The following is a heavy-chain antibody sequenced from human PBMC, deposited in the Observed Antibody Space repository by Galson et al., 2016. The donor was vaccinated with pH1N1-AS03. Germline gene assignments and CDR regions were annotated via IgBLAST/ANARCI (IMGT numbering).Heavy chain of an antibody. Sequence: ETLSLTCAVYGGSFNNYCWNWIRQSPGKGLEWVGEINHSGSTDYNPSLKSRVTISVDPSKNQISLNLNSVTAADTAVCYCARGSYSSGWYRGRNAFDIWGQGTMVTVSS. CDR2: INHSGST. CDR1: GGSFNNYC. V-gene: IGHV4-34*01. J-gene: IGHJ3*02. D-gene: IGHD6-19*01. CDR3: ARGSYSSGWYRGRNAFDI.